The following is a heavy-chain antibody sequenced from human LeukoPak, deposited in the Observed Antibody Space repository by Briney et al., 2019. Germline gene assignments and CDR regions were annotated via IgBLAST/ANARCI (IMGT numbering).Heavy chain of an antibody. CDR1: GDSISSYY. Sequence: SETLSLTCSVSGDSISSYYWSWIRQPAGKGLEWIGRIYTTGSTSYNPSLKSRVTMSVDTSKNQFSLKLNSVTAADTAVYYCARDPGRGANWFDPWGQGTLVTVSS. CDR2: IYTTGST. CDR3: ARDPGRGANWFDP. J-gene: IGHJ5*02. D-gene: IGHD5-24*01. V-gene: IGHV4-4*07.